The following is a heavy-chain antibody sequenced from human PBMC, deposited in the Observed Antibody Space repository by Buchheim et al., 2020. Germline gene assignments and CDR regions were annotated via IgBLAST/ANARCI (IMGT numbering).Heavy chain of an antibody. J-gene: IGHJ4*02. V-gene: IGHV3-30*18. Sequence: QVQLVESGGGVVQPGRSLRLSCAASGFTFSSYGMHWVRQAPGKGLVWVAVISYDGSNKYYADSVKGRFTISRDNAKNTLYLQMNSLRAEDTAVYYCAKALVAGYFDYWGQGTL. CDR1: GFTFSSYG. CDR3: AKALVAGYFDY. CDR2: ISYDGSNK. D-gene: IGHD2-15*01.